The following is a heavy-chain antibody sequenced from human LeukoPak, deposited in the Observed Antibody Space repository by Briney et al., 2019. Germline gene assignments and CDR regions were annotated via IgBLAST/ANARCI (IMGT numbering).Heavy chain of an antibody. J-gene: IGHJ4*02. CDR3: AREDHYYDYWSGYFPVFAY. D-gene: IGHD3-3*01. CDR2: ISSDGSST. CDR1: ECTFSSYW. Sequence: GGALRLSCAASECTFSSYWMHWVRQAPGKGLVWVSRISSDGSSTSYADSVKGRFTISRDNAKNTLYLQMNSLRAEDTAVYYCAREDHYYDYWSGYFPVFAYWGQGTLVTVSS. V-gene: IGHV3-74*01.